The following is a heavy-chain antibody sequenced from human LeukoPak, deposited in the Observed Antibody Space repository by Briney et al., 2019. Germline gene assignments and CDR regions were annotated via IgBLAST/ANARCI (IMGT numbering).Heavy chain of an antibody. J-gene: IGHJ4*02. V-gene: IGHV3-48*03. Sequence: GGSLRLSCAASGFTFSSYEMNWVRQAPGKGLEGVSYISSSGSTIYYGDSVKGRFTISRDNAKNSLYLQMNSLRAEDTAVYYCVGLWLLSGYFDYWGQGTLVTVSS. D-gene: IGHD5-18*01. CDR1: GFTFSSYE. CDR2: ISSSGSTI. CDR3: VGLWLLSGYFDY.